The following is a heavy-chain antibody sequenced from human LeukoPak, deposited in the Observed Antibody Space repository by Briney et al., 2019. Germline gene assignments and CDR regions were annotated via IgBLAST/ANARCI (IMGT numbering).Heavy chain of an antibody. CDR3: ARQVVTMVRGVIYNWFGP. CDR1: GGSISSYY. CDR2: IYYSGST. V-gene: IGHV4-59*01. D-gene: IGHD3-10*01. J-gene: IGHJ5*02. Sequence: SQTLPLTCTVSGGSISSYYWSWIRQPPGKGLEWIGYIYYSGSTNYNPSLKSRVTISVDTSKNQFSLKLSSVTAADTAVYYCARQVVTMVRGVIYNWFGPWGQEPWSPSPQ.